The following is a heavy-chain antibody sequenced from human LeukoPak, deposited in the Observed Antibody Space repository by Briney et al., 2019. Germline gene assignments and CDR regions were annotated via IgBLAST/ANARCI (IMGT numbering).Heavy chain of an antibody. D-gene: IGHD3-16*01. CDR3: ARGLGAFDI. J-gene: IGHJ3*02. Sequence: SETLSLTCTVSGGSISSGGYYWSWIRQPPGKGLEWIGEINHSGSTNHNPSLKSRVTISVDTSKNQFSLKLSSVTAADTAVCYCARGLGAFDIWGQGTMVTVSS. CDR2: INHSGST. CDR1: GGSISSGGYY. V-gene: IGHV4-39*07.